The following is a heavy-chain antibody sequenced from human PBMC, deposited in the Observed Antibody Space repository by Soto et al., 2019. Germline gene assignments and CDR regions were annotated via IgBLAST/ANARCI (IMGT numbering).Heavy chain of an antibody. D-gene: IGHD3-3*01. CDR3: ARTTTIFGVVITYYFDY. CDR1: GGSVSSGSYY. CDR2: IYYSGNT. J-gene: IGHJ4*02. V-gene: IGHV4-61*01. Sequence: QVQLQESGPGLVKPSETLSLTCTVSGGSVSSGSYYWSWIRQPPGKGLEWIGYIYYSGNTNYNPSLKSRVTISVDTSKNQFSLKLSSVTAADTAVYYCARTTTIFGVVITYYFDYWGQGTLVTVSS.